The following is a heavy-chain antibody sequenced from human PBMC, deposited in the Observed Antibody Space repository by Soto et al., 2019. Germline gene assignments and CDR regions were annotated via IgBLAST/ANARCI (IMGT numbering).Heavy chain of an antibody. CDR2: IYYSGST. J-gene: IGHJ6*02. CDR3: ARETLLWFGELSDGMDF. D-gene: IGHD3-10*01. CDR1: GGSISSGGYY. Sequence: TLSLTCTVSGGSISSGGYYWSWIRQHPGKGLEWIGYIYYSGSTYYNPSLKSRVTISVDTSKNQFSLKLSSVTAADTAVYYCARETLLWFGELSDGMDFWCQGTTVTVS. V-gene: IGHV4-31*03.